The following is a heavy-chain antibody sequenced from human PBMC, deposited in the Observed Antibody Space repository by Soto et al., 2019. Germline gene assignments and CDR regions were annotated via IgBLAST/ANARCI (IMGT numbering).Heavy chain of an antibody. J-gene: IGHJ4*02. CDR1: GFTFDDYA. Sequence: GGSLRLSCAASGFTFDDYAMHWVRQAPGKGLEWVSGISWNSGSIGYADSVKGRFTISRDNAKNSLYLQMNSLRAEDTALYYCAKSGALDYGDYAYYFDYWGQGT. V-gene: IGHV3-9*01. D-gene: IGHD4-17*01. CDR2: ISWNSGSI. CDR3: AKSGALDYGDYAYYFDY.